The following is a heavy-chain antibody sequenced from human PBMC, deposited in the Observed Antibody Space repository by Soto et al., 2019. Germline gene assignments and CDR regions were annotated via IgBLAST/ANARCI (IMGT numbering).Heavy chain of an antibody. Sequence: ASVKVFCKASGYSFTGYNIHWVRQAPGQGLEWMGWINPNSGGTNYAQKFQGRVTMTRDTSITTAYMELRSDDTAVYYCAREGGGSSKYFHHWGQGTLVTVSS. CDR1: GYSFTGYN. V-gene: IGHV1-2*02. J-gene: IGHJ1*01. D-gene: IGHD6-6*01. CDR3: AREGGGSSKYFHH. CDR2: INPNSGGT.